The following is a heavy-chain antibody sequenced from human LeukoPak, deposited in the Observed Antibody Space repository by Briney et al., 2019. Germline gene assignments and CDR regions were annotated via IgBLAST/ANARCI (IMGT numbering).Heavy chain of an antibody. Sequence: SVTVSCKTSGVIFRSHAVSWLRQAPGQGLDWMGGIIAIFGTPKYAQNFQGRITITADESTSTVYLDLSSLRSEDTAVYYCARSPTYYSSYMDVWGKGTTVTVSS. CDR1: GVIFRSHA. CDR3: ARSPTYYSSYMDV. V-gene: IGHV1-69*13. CDR2: IIAIFGTP. J-gene: IGHJ6*03.